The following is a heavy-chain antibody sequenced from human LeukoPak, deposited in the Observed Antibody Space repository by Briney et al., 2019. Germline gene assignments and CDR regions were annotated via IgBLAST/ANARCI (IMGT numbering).Heavy chain of an antibody. V-gene: IGHV1-69*05. CDR3: ARQRLPVAGTPRFDS. Sequence: SVKLSCKASGGTFSSYAISWVRQAPGQGLEWMGRIIPIFGTANYAQKFQGRVTITTDAYTSAAYMERSSLRAEDTAVYYCARQRLPVAGTPRFDSWGQGTLVTVSS. D-gene: IGHD6-19*01. CDR2: IIPIFGTA. CDR1: GGTFSSYA. J-gene: IGHJ4*02.